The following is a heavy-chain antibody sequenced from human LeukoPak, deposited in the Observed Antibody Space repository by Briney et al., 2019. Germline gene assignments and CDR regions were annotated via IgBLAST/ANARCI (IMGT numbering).Heavy chain of an antibody. CDR2: INPSGGST. CDR3: AKDLKTMVRVYGY. J-gene: IGHJ4*02. D-gene: IGHD3-10*01. CDR1: GFTFSTYT. Sequence: GGSLRLSCAASGFTFSTYTMSWVRQAPGKGLEWVSPINPSGGSTYYADSVKGRFTISRDNSKNTLYLQMNSLRAEDTAVYYCAKDLKTMVRVYGYWGQGTLVTVSS. V-gene: IGHV3-23*01.